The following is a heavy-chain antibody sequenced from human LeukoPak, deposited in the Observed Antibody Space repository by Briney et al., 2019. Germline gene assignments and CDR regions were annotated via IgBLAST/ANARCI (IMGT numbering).Heavy chain of an antibody. Sequence: ASVKVSCKTSGYTFTGYYMHWVRQAPGQGLEWMGWINPNSGGTNYAENFQGRVTMNRDTSISTAYMELSRLRSDDTAVYYCATYTALVTGSVFDLWGQGTLVTVSS. CDR2: INPNSGGT. V-gene: IGHV1-2*02. D-gene: IGHD5-18*01. J-gene: IGHJ4*02. CDR1: GYTFTGYY. CDR3: ATYTALVTGSVFDL.